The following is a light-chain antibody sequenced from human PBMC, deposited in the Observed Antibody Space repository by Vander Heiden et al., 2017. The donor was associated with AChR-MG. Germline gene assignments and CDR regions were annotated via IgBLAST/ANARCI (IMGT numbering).Light chain of an antibody. CDR3: QARNNWPPKYS. J-gene: IGKJ2*03. CDR1: QSVNSY. V-gene: IGKV3-11*01. Sequence: EIVLTQSLATLSLAPGERAILSCRASQSVNSYSVWYQQKAGQAPRLLIYGASNRSTNIPARFSGSGSGTDFSLTIASLEPEDFAVYYCQARNNWPPKYSFGQGTKLEI. CDR2: GAS.